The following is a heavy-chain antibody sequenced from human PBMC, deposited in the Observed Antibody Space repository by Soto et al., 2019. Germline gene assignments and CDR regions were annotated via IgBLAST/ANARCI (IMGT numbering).Heavy chain of an antibody. V-gene: IGHV3-11*06. CDR1: GFTFSDYY. J-gene: IGHJ1*01. CDR3: ARALALTNQPGLSQYFQQ. CDR2: ISSSSSYT. Sequence: XESLRLSCAASGFTFSDYYMSWIRQAPGKGLEWVSYISSSSSYTNYADSVKGRFTISRDNAKNSLYLQMNSLRAEDTAVYYCARALALTNQPGLSQYFQQWGQRTLVTVPS. D-gene: IGHD2-8*01.